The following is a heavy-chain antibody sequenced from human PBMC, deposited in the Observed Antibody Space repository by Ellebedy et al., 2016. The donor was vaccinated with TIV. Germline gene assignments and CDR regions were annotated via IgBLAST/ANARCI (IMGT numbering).Heavy chain of an antibody. CDR3: ARAPGVPGSGSYRVIDY. V-gene: IGHV4-34*01. Sequence: MPSETLSLTCAVYGGSFSGYYWSWIRQPPGKGLEWIGEINHSGSTNYNPSLKSRVTISVDTSKNQFSLKLSSVTAADTAVYYCARAPGVPGSGSYRVIDYWGQGTLVTVSS. D-gene: IGHD3-10*01. CDR2: INHSGST. J-gene: IGHJ4*02. CDR1: GGSFSGYY.